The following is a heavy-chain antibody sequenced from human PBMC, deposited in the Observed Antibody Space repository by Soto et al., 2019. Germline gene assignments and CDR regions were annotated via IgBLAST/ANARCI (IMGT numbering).Heavy chain of an antibody. Sequence: PSGSLRLSCAASGVTFRSYVMHWVRQAPGKGLEWVAVISYDGSNKYYADSVKGRFTISRDNSKNTLYLQMNSLRAEDMAVYYCAKEMATAHYYYYGMDVWGQGTTVNVSS. J-gene: IGHJ6*02. V-gene: IGHV3-30*18. D-gene: IGHD5-18*01. CDR1: GVTFRSYV. CDR2: ISYDGSNK. CDR3: AKEMATAHYYYYGMDV.